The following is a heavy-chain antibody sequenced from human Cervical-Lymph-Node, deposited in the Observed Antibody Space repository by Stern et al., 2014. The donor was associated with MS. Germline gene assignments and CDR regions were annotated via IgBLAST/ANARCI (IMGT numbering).Heavy chain of an antibody. CDR3: ARGRGGNYRYYFDY. D-gene: IGHD4-23*01. CDR2: ISRGGSYI. Sequence: EVQLVESGGGLVKPGGSLRLSCAASGFTFSSYSMNWVRQAPGKGLEWVASISRGGSYIYYADSLKGRFTISRDNAKNSLYLQMNSLRAEDTAVYYCARGRGGNYRYYFDYGGQGTLVTVSS. CDR1: GFTFSSYS. V-gene: IGHV3-21*01. J-gene: IGHJ4*02.